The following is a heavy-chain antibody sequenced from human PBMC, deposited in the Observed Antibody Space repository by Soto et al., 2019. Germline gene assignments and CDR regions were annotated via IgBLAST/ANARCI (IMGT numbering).Heavy chain of an antibody. V-gene: IGHV1-2*02. CDR3: ARVTLKAGNWFDP. CDR2: INPNSRGT. J-gene: IGHJ5*02. Sequence: ASVKVSCKASGYTFTDYFIHWVRQAPGQGFEWMGWINPNSRGTNYAPKFQGRVTMTRDTSNSTAYMELRGLRSDDTAVYYCARVTLKAGNWFDPWGQGTLVTVSS. CDR1: GYTFTDYF.